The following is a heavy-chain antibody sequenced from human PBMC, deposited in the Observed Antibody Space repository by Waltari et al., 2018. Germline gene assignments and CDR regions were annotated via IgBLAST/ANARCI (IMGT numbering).Heavy chain of an antibody. Sequence: QVQLQESGPGLVKPSQTLSLTCTVSGGSISSGSYYWSWIRQPAGKGLEWIGRIYTSGRTNYNPSLKSRVTISVDTSKNQFSLKLSSVTAADTAVYYCARGARRCSGGSCYYYYYYMDVWGKGTTVTVSS. J-gene: IGHJ6*03. D-gene: IGHD2-15*01. V-gene: IGHV4-61*02. CDR2: IYTSGRT. CDR1: GGSISSGSYY. CDR3: ARGARRCSGGSCYYYYYYMDV.